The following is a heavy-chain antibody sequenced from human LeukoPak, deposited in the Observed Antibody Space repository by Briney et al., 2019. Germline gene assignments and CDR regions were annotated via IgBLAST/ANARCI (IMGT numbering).Heavy chain of an antibody. Sequence: GGSLRLSCAASGFTFSSYAMSWVRQAPGKGLEWVSAISGSGGSTYYADSVKGRFTISRDNSKNTLYLQMNSLRAEDTAVYYCARFRSSPRRGDFFDYWGQGALVTVSS. CDR1: GFTFSSYA. J-gene: IGHJ4*02. CDR2: ISGSGGST. CDR3: ARFRSSPRRGDFFDY. D-gene: IGHD2-2*01. V-gene: IGHV3-23*01.